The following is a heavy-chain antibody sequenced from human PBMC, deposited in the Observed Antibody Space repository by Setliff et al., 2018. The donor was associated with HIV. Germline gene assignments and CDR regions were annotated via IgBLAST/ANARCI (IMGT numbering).Heavy chain of an antibody. V-gene: IGHV4-39*01. CDR3: ARRPVLHNSGSVFDK. CDR2: IYYSGGT. J-gene: IGHJ4*02. D-gene: IGHD6-25*01. Sequence: SETLSLTCTVSGDSISSSSYYWGWLRQPPGKGLECIGNIYYSGGTDYNPSLKSRLTISLDTSKNQFSLKLTSVTAADTAIYYCARRPVLHNSGSVFDKWGQGTQVTVS. CDR1: GDSISSSSYY.